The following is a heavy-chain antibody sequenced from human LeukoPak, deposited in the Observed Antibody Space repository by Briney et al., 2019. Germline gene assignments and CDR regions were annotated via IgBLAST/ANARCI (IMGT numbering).Heavy chain of an antibody. CDR1: GYSFTSYW. D-gene: IGHD3-22*01. Sequence: GESLKISCKGSGYSFTSYWIGWVRQMPGKGLEWMGIIYPGDSDTRYSPSFQGQVTISADKSISTAYLQWSSLKASDTAMYYCARLPGGYYDSSGLSGWGAFDIWGQGTMVTVSS. J-gene: IGHJ3*02. CDR2: IYPGDSDT. V-gene: IGHV5-51*01. CDR3: ARLPGGYYDSSGLSGWGAFDI.